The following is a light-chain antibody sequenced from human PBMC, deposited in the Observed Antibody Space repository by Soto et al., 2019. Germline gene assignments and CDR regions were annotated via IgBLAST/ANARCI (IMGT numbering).Light chain of an antibody. CDR2: DAS. V-gene: IGKV3-11*01. J-gene: IGKJ5*01. CDR3: QQRRSWPIT. Sequence: EIVLTQSPATLSLSPGERATLSSRASQSVNNYLAWYQQKPGQAPRLLIYDASNRATGIPARFSGSGSETDFTLTISSLEPEDFAVYYCQQRRSWPITFGQGTRLEIK. CDR1: QSVNNY.